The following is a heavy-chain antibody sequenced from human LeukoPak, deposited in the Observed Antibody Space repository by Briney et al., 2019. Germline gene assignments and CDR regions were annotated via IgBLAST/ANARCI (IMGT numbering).Heavy chain of an antibody. CDR3: AKVRSGRDGYPFDI. CDR1: GFTFSDYY. D-gene: IGHD5-24*01. Sequence: GGSLRLSCAASGFTFSDYYMSWIRQAPGKGLEWVSYISSSGTTIYYADSVKGRFAISRDNAKNSLFLRMNSLRAEDTAVYYCAKVRSGRDGYPFDIWGQGTMVTVSS. CDR2: ISSSGTTI. V-gene: IGHV3-11*04. J-gene: IGHJ3*02.